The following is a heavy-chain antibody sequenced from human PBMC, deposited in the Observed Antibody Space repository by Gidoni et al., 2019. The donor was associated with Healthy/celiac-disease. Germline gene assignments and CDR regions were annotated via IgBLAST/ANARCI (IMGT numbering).Heavy chain of an antibody. Sequence: QVQLQESGPGLVKPSETLSLTCPVSGGSISSYYWSWIRQPPGKGLEWIGYIYYSGSTNYNPSLKSRVTISVDTSKNQFSLKLSSVTAADTAVYYCASVNYYYYGMDVWGQGTTVTVSS. J-gene: IGHJ6*02. CDR2: IYYSGST. V-gene: IGHV4-59*01. CDR1: GGSISSYY. CDR3: ASVNYYYYGMDV.